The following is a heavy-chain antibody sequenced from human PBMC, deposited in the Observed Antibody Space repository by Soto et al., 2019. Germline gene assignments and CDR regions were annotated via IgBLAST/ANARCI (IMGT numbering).Heavy chain of an antibody. CDR3: ARLGAYYQSLDP. D-gene: IGHD3-10*01. CDR2: IYYSGST. CDR1: GGSISSYY. J-gene: IGHJ5*02. V-gene: IGHV4-39*01. Sequence: SETLSLTCTVSGGSISSYYWGWIRQPPGKGLEWIGSIYYSGSTYYNPSLKSRVTISVDTSKNQFSLRLTSVTASDTAIYYCARLGAYYQSLDPWGQGTLVTVSS.